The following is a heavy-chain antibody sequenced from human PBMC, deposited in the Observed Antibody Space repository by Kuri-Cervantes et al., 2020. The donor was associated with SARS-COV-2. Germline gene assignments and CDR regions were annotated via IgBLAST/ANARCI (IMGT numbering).Heavy chain of an antibody. D-gene: IGHD3-16*02. J-gene: IGHJ3*02. CDR1: GGTFSSYA. V-gene: IGHV1-69*13. CDR2: IIPIFGTA. Sequence: SAKVSCKASGGTFSSYAISWVRQAPGQGLEWMGGIIPIFGTANYAQKFQGRVTITADESTSTAYMELSSLRSEDTAVYYCARDGGLIMTRDLQNDAFDIWGQGQWSPSPQ. CDR3: ARDGGLIMTRDLQNDAFDI.